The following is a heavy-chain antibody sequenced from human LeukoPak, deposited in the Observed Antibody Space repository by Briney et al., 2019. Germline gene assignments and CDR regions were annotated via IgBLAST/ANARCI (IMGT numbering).Heavy chain of an antibody. J-gene: IGHJ4*02. CDR2: ISAYNGNT. Sequence: PLASVKVSCKASGYTFTSYGISWVRQAPGQGLEWMGWISAYNGNTNYAQKLQGRVTMTTDTSTSTAYMELRSLRSDDTAVYYCARGARITIFGVVQAPLFDYWGQGTLVTVSS. V-gene: IGHV1-18*01. CDR3: ARGARITIFGVVQAPLFDY. D-gene: IGHD3-3*01. CDR1: GYTFTSYG.